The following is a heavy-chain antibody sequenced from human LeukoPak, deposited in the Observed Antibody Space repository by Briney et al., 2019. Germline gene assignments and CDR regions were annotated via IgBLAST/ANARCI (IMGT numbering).Heavy chain of an antibody. J-gene: IGHJ4*02. CDR2: IYDSGST. Sequence: SETLSLTCTVSGGSISSTTYYWDWIRQPPGKGLEWIASIYDSGSTYHNPSLKSRVTISVDTSKNQFSLKVISVTAADTALYYCARGMPAAGQNYFDYWGQGTLVTVSS. V-gene: IGHV4-39*07. CDR3: ARGMPAAGQNYFDY. D-gene: IGHD6-13*01. CDR1: GGSISSTTYY.